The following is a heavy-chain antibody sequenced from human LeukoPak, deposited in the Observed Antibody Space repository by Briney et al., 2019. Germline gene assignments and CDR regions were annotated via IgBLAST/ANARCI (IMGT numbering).Heavy chain of an antibody. CDR3: ARQYTVTTPRYFDY. D-gene: IGHD4-11*01. V-gene: IGHV4-4*07. CDR1: GVSISAYY. J-gene: IGHJ4*02. CDR2: IYTSGIT. Sequence: SETLSLTCTVSGVSISAYYWTWIRQPAGKGLEWIGRIYTSGITNYNPSLESRLTMSLDTSKNQFSLKLSSVTAADTAVYYCARQYTVTTPRYFDYWGQGTLVTVSS.